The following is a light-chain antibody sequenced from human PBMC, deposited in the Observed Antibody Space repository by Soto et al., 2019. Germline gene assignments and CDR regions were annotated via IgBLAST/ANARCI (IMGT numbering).Light chain of an antibody. CDR2: AAS. CDR1: QGIRND. V-gene: IGKV1-6*01. Sequence: AIQMTQSPSSLSASVGDRVTITCRASQGIRNDLGWYQQRPGKAPKLLIYAASSLQSGVPSRFSGSGSGTDFTLTISSLQPEDFATYYCQQSYGSPPTFGQGTKVDIK. CDR3: QQSYGSPPT. J-gene: IGKJ1*01.